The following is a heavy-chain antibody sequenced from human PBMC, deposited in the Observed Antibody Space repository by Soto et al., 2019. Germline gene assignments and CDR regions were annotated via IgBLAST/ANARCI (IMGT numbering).Heavy chain of an antibody. D-gene: IGHD1-1*01. V-gene: IGHV4-31*03. Sequence: SETLSLTCTVSGGSTTSDGNYWTWIRQFPGKGLEWIGYIYDSGSTYYTPSLQSRVSISMDTSKNQFSLNLRSVTAADTAVYYCARDPGRDEYNWAFDSWGQGPLVT. CDR1: GGSTTSDGNY. CDR2: IYDSGST. CDR3: ARDPGRDEYNWAFDS. J-gene: IGHJ4*02.